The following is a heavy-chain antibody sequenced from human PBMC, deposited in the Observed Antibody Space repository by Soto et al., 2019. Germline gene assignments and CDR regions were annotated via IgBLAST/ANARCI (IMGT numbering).Heavy chain of an antibody. CDR3: VKEHGDSFSDY. J-gene: IGHJ4*02. Sequence: GGSLSLSCAASGFTFSSYAMHWVCQAPGKGLEWVAVISYDGSNKYYADSVKGRFTISRDNSKNTLYLQMNSLRAEDTAVYYCVKEHGDSFSDYWGQGTLVTVSS. V-gene: IGHV3-30-3*01. CDR1: GFTFSSYA. D-gene: IGHD2-21*01. CDR2: ISYDGSNK.